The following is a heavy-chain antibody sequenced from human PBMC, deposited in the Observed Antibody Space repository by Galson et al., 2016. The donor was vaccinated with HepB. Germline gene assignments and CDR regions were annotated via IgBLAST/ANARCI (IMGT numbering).Heavy chain of an antibody. V-gene: IGHV6-1*01. CDR2: TYYRYKWYN. CDR3: ARAWGRGRYYYSSGNLNLVGGLDV. D-gene: IGHD3-10*01. CDR1: GDSVSSNNAA. Sequence: CAISGDSVSSNNAAWNWIRQSPSRGLEWLGRTYYRYKWYNDYAVSVKSRITVNPDTSKNQFSLHLNSVTPEDTAVYYCARAWGRGRYYYSSGNLNLVGGLDVWGQGTTVSVSS. J-gene: IGHJ6*02.